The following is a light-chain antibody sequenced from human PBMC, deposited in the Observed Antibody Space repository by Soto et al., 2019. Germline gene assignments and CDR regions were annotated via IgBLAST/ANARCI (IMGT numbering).Light chain of an antibody. CDR2: DVS. CDR3: SSYTSSNSYV. J-gene: IGLJ1*01. V-gene: IGLV2-14*03. Sequence: QSALTQPASVSGSPGQSIAISCTGSSSDVGGYKYVSWYQQHPGKAPKLMIYDVSNRPSGVSDRFSGSKSGNTASLTISGLQSEDEADYYCSSYTSSNSYVFGTETKLTV. CDR1: SSDVGGYKY.